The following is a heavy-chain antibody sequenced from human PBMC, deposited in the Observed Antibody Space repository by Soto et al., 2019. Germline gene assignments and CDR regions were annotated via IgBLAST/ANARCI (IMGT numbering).Heavy chain of an antibody. CDR3: AKVRADYYYGSGPFDY. D-gene: IGHD3-10*01. J-gene: IGHJ4*02. CDR2: ISSDGSNK. V-gene: IGHV3-30*18. CDR1: GFTFSSYG. Sequence: QVQLMESGGGVVQPRRSLRLSCAASGFTFSSYGMHWVRQAPGKGLEWVALISSDGSNKYYADSVKGRFTISRDNSKNTLYLQMNTLRAEDTAVYYCAKVRADYYYGSGPFDYWGQGTLVTVSS.